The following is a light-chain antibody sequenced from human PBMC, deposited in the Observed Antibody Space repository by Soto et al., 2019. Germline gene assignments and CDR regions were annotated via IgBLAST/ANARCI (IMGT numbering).Light chain of an antibody. J-gene: IGKJ2*01. CDR2: GAS. Sequence: EVVLTQSPVTLSVSPGERATLSCRASQSVSNNLAWYQQKPGQAPRLLTYGASTRATGIPARFSGSGSGTEFTLTIRSLQSQHFAFYYCQHYNNSYTFGHGPMLQI. CDR1: QSVSNN. CDR3: QHYNNSYT. V-gene: IGKV3-15*01.